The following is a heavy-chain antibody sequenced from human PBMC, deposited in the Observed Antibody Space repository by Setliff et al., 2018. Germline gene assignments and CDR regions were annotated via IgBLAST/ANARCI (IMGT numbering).Heavy chain of an antibody. V-gene: IGHV3-48*03. CDR1: GFTFRTYE. CDR2: THTDGITI. J-gene: IGHJ6*02. Sequence: GSLRLSCEASGFTFRTYEMIWVRQAPGKELERVSKTHTDGITIYSDSVRGRFTISRDSAKNSLHLQMTSLSAEDTAVYYCARRLPYFGMDVWGQGTTVTVSS. CDR3: ARRLPYFGMDV. D-gene: IGHD2-15*01.